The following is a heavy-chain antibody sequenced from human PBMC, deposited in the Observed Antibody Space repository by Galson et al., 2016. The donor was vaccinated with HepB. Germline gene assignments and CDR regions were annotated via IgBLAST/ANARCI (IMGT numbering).Heavy chain of an antibody. CDR1: GFTLSRYD. Sequence: SLRLSCAASGFTLSRYDMHWVRQAPGKGLEWVAVISSDGSNKYYADSVKGRFTISRDNSKNTLYLQMNSLRAEDTAVYYCGMAVWGQGTAVTVSS. CDR3: GMAV. V-gene: IGHV3-30*01. CDR2: ISSDGSNK. J-gene: IGHJ6*02.